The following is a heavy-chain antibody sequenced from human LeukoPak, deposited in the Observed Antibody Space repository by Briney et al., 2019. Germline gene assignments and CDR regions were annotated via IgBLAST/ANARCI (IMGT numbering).Heavy chain of an antibody. CDR1: GFTFSSYE. D-gene: IGHD6-13*01. Sequence: GGSLRLSCAASGFTFSSYEMNWVRQAPGKGLEWVSYISSSGSTIYCADSVKGRFTISRDNAKNSLYLQMNSLRAEDTAVYYCARGGDGGILSYFDYWGQGTLVTVSS. CDR3: ARGGDGGILSYFDY. J-gene: IGHJ4*02. V-gene: IGHV3-48*03. CDR2: ISSSGSTI.